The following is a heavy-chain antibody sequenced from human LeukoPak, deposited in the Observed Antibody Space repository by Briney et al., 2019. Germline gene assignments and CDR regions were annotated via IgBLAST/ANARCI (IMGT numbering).Heavy chain of an antibody. CDR3: ARAEVPDAFDI. J-gene: IGHJ3*02. CDR1: GGSISSYY. Sequence: SETLSLTCTVSGGSISSYYWSWIRQPPGKGLEWIGYICYSGSTNYNPSLKSRVTISVDTSKNQFSLKLSSVTAADTAVYYCARAEVPDAFDIWGQGTMVTVSS. V-gene: IGHV4-59*01. D-gene: IGHD1-1*01. CDR2: ICYSGST.